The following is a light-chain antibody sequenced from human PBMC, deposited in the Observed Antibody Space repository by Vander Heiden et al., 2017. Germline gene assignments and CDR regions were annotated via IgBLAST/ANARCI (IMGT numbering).Light chain of an antibody. V-gene: IGLV1-40*01. CDR2: VNS. CDR3: QSYDNRLSGVV. CDR1: SCNIGAGYE. Sequence: QSVLTQPPSVPAAPGQRVTISCTGSSCNIGAGYELHWYQHLPGTAPTLLIYVNSNRPSGVPDRFSGSKSGTSASLAITGLQAEDEADYYCQSYDNRLSGVVFGGGTKLTVL. J-gene: IGLJ2*01.